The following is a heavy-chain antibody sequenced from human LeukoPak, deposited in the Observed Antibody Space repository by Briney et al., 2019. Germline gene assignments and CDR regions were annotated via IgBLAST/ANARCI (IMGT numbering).Heavy chain of an antibody. J-gene: IGHJ5*02. D-gene: IGHD6-13*01. Sequence: ASVTVSCTASGYTFTSYGISWVRQAPGQGLEWMGWISAYNGNTNYAQKLQGRVTMTTDTSTSTAYMELRSLRSDDTAVYYCARDQIAAGLNWFDPWGQGTLVTVSS. CDR2: ISAYNGNT. CDR1: GYTFTSYG. V-gene: IGHV1-18*01. CDR3: ARDQIAAGLNWFDP.